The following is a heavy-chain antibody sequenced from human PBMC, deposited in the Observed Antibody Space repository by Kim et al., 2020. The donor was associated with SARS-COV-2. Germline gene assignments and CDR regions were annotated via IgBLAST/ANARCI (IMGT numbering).Heavy chain of an antibody. CDR2: IWYDGSNK. Sequence: GGSLRLSCAASGFTFSSYGMHWVRQAPSKGLEWVAVIWYDGSNKYYADSVKGRFTISRDNSKNTLYLQMNSLRAEDTAVYYCARDEHSSGWYIDYWGQGTLVTVSS. CDR3: ARDEHSSGWYIDY. V-gene: IGHV3-33*08. J-gene: IGHJ4*02. D-gene: IGHD6-19*01. CDR1: GFTFSSYG.